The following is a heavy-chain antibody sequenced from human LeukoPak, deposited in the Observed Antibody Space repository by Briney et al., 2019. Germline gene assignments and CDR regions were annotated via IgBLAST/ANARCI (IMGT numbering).Heavy chain of an antibody. J-gene: IGHJ3*02. CDR3: ARHYYYDSSGYYYVNDAFDI. Sequence: SETLSLTCTVSGGSISSSSYYWGWIRQPPGKGLEWIGSIYYSGSTYYNPSLKSRVTISVDTSKNQFSLKLSSVTAADTAVYYCARHYYYDSSGYYYVNDAFDIWGQGTMVTVSS. D-gene: IGHD3-22*01. CDR1: GGSISSSSYY. V-gene: IGHV4-39*07. CDR2: IYYSGST.